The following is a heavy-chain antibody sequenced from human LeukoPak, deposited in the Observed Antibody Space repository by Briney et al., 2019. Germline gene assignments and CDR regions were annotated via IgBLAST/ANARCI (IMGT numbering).Heavy chain of an antibody. J-gene: IGHJ4*02. CDR2: IYYSGST. CDR3: AGHNADYDILTGYSHFHYYFDY. CDR1: GGSISSYY. V-gene: IGHV4-59*08. D-gene: IGHD3-9*01. Sequence: SETLSLTCTVSGGSISSYYWSWIRQPPGKGLEWIGYIYYSGSTNYNPSLKSRVTISVDTSKNQFSLNLSSVTAADTAVYYCAGHNADYDILTGYSHFHYYFDYWGQGTLVTVSS.